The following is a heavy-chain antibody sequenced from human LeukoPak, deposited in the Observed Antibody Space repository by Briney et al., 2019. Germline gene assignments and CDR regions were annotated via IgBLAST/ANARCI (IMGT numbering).Heavy chain of an antibody. V-gene: IGHV3-21*01. CDR1: GFTFGLYS. J-gene: IGHJ4*02. Sequence: PGGSLRLSCAASGFTFGLYSMTWVRQAPGKGLEWVSLIDSNSNFMNYADSVKGRFTISRDNAKKSLYLQMNSLRAEDTAVYYCAKDFHGWSRDYWGQGTLVTVSS. CDR3: AKDFHGWSRDY. CDR2: IDSNSNFM. D-gene: IGHD6-19*01.